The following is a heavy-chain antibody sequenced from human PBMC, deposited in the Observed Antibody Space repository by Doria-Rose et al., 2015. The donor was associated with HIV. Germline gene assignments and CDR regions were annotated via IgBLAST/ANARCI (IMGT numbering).Heavy chain of an antibody. V-gene: IGHV4-61*02. Sequence: KPSATLSLTCTVSGGSISIGDYYWSWIRQPAGKALEWIGRTYVSGSTDYNPSLKSRATISVDMSKNQFSLELSSVTAADTAVYYCGGTANWNDGRVDSWGQGTSGTVSS. CDR2: TYVSGST. J-gene: IGHJ4*02. D-gene: IGHD1-20*01. CDR1: GGSISIGDYY. CDR3: GGTANWNDGRVDS.